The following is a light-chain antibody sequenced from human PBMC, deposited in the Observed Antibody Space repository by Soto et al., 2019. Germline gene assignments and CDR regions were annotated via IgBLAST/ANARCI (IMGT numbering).Light chain of an antibody. CDR1: QSINSW. J-gene: IGKJ4*01. Sequence: DIQMTQSPSTLSASVGDRVTITCRASQSINSWLAWYQQKPGKAPKLLIHKASSLESGVPSRFSGSGSGTDLTLTISSLHPDDFATYYCQQYESYPLTFGGGTKVEIK. V-gene: IGKV1-5*03. CDR3: QQYESYPLT. CDR2: KAS.